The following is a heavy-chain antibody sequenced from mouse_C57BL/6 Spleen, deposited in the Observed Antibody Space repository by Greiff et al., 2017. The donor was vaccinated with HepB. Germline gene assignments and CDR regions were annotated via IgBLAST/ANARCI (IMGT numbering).Heavy chain of an antibody. Sequence: EVHLVESGGGLVQSGRSLRLSCATSGFTFSDFYMEWVRQAPGKGLEWIAASRNKANDYTTEYSASVKGRFIVSRDTSQSILYLQMNALRAEDTAIYYCARDAAVAPYYYAMDYWGQGTSVTVSS. J-gene: IGHJ4*01. CDR1: GFTFSDFY. CDR3: ARDAAVAPYYYAMDY. V-gene: IGHV7-1*01. D-gene: IGHD1-1*01. CDR2: SRNKANDYTT.